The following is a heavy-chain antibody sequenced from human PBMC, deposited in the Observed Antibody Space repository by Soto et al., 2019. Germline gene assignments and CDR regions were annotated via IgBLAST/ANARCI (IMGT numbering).Heavy chain of an antibody. J-gene: IGHJ4*02. CDR2: IVPNIGTV. CDR1: GGTLSRFISYP. V-gene: IGHV1-69*06. D-gene: IGHD3-3*01. Sequence: QVQLVQSGAEVKKPGSSVKVSCEASGGTLSRFISYPINWVRQAPGQGLEWMGGIVPNIGTVNYAQKFQGRLTITAEKSTGTAYMELSNLRSEDTALYYCARRDTSGFLRYFDNWGQGTLVTVSS. CDR3: ARRDTSGFLRYFDN.